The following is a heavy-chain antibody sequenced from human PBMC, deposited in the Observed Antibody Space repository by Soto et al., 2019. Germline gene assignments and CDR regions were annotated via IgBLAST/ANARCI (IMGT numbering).Heavy chain of an antibody. V-gene: IGHV3-30*18. CDR1: GFTLSSYG. Sequence: GGSLRLSCAASGFTLSSYGMHWVRQAPGKGLEWVAVISYDGSNKYYADSVKGRFTISRDNSKNTLYLQMNSLRAEDTAVYYCAKDLYSYGYNYYYGMDVWGQGTTVTVSS. D-gene: IGHD5-18*01. J-gene: IGHJ6*02. CDR2: ISYDGSNK. CDR3: AKDLYSYGYNYYYGMDV.